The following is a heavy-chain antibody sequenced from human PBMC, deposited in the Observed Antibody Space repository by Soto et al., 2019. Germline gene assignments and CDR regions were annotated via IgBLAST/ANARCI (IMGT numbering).Heavy chain of an antibody. V-gene: IGHV1-69*13. CDR2: IIPIFGTA. CDR3: ASAYYYDSSGPPYYFDY. CDR1: GGTFSSYA. J-gene: IGHJ4*02. D-gene: IGHD3-22*01. Sequence: SVKVSCKASGGTFSSYAISWVRQAPGQGLEWMGGIIPIFGTANYAQKFQGRVTITADESTSTAYMELSSLRSEDTAVYYCASAYYYDSSGPPYYFDYWGQGTLVTVSS.